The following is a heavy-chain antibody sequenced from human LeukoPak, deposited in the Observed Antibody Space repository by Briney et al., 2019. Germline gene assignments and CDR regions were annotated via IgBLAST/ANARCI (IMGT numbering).Heavy chain of an antibody. CDR1: GFTFSSYS. D-gene: IGHD3-10*01. J-gene: IGHJ4*02. Sequence: PGGSLRLSCAASGFTFSSYSMNWVRQAPGKGLEWVSYISSSSSTIYYADSVKGRFTISRDNAKNSLYLQMNSLRAEDTAVYYCASPRTVWFGELSVWGQGTLVTVSS. V-gene: IGHV3-48*01. CDR3: ASPRTVWFGELSV. CDR2: ISSSSSTI.